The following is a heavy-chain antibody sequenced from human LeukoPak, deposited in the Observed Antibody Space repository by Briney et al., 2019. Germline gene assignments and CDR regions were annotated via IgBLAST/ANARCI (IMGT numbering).Heavy chain of an antibody. CDR3: AKGLMSGYYDILTGLA. Sequence: GGSLRLSCAAFGFTFSSYAMSWVRQAPGKGLEWVSAISGSGGSTYYADSVKGRFTISRDNSKNTLYLQMNSLRAEDTAVYYCAKGLMSGYYDILTGLAWGQGTLVTVSS. V-gene: IGHV3-23*01. CDR1: GFTFSSYA. J-gene: IGHJ5*02. D-gene: IGHD3-9*01. CDR2: ISGSGGST.